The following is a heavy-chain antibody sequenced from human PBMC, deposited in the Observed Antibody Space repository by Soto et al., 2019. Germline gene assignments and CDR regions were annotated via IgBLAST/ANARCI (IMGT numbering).Heavy chain of an antibody. CDR2: IWRDGSEE. CDR1: GFIFSHYG. V-gene: IGHV3-33*01. J-gene: IGHJ4*02. D-gene: IGHD1-7*01. CDR3: TRDGNAGTPFRGYFDY. Sequence: QVQLVDSGGGVVQPGGSLRLSCAASGFIFSHYGMHWVRQAPGKGLEWVAIIWRDGSEEYYADSVKGRFTISRDNSENTLYLQMNSLRVGDTAIYYCTRDGNAGTPFRGYFDYWGQGTLVTVSP.